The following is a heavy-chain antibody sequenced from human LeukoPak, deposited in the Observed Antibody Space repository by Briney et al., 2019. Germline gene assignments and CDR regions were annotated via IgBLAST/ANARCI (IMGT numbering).Heavy chain of an antibody. CDR2: IYYSGST. J-gene: IGHJ3*02. CDR3: ARGLGYGEYLVPFDI. CDR1: GGSISIYY. V-gene: IGHV4-59*01. D-gene: IGHD4-17*01. Sequence: PSETLSLTCTVSGGSISIYYWSWIRQPPGTGLEWIGYIYYSGSTNYNPSLNSRVTISVDTSKNQFSLKLSSVTAADTAVYYCARGLGYGEYLVPFDIWGQGTLVTVSS.